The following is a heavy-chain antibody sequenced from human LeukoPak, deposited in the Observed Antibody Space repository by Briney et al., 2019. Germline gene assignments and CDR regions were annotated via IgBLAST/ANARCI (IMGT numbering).Heavy chain of an antibody. V-gene: IGHV4-39*01. CDR1: GGSISSSSYY. CDR2: IYYSGST. CDR3: ARRKTSQAAAGKMERNWFDP. J-gene: IGHJ5*02. Sequence: PSETLPLTCTVSGGSISSSSYYWGWIRQPPGKGLEWIGSIYYSGSTYYNPSLKSRVTISVDTSKNQFSLKLSSVTAADTAVYYCARRKTSQAAAGKMERNWFDPWGQGTLVTVSS. D-gene: IGHD6-13*01.